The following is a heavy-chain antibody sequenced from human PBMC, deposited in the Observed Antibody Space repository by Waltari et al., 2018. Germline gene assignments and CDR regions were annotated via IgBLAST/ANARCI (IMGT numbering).Heavy chain of an antibody. CDR1: GFTVSNNY. CDR2: IYSCGKQ. D-gene: IGHD2-8*01. CDR3: ASRHLRYCNNNVCSKN. Sequence: EVQLVESGGGLVQPGGSLRLSCEASGFTVSNNYMSGVRQAPGNGLELVSLIYSCGKQYYADSVKGGFTISRDNSENTLYLQMNSLRAEDTAVYYCASRHLRYCNNNVCSKNWGQGTLVTVSS. J-gene: IGHJ4*02. V-gene: IGHV3-66*01.